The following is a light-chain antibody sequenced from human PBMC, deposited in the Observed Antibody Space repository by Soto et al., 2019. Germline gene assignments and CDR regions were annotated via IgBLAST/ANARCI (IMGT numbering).Light chain of an antibody. Sequence: QSVLTQPASVSGSPGQSITISCTGTSSDVGGYNYVSWYQQHPGKAPKLMIYDVSTRPSGVSNRFSGSKSGNTASLTISGLQAEDEADYYCSSYTTSSNPYVFGTGTKVTVL. CDR2: DVS. V-gene: IGLV2-14*03. CDR1: SSDVGGYNY. J-gene: IGLJ1*01. CDR3: SSYTTSSNPYV.